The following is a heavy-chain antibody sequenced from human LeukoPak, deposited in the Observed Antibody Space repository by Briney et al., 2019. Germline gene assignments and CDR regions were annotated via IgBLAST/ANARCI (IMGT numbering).Heavy chain of an antibody. Sequence: GGSLRLSCAASGFIFSRYGMNWVRQAPGKGLDWVGAINTNGATTVYADSVKGRFTIFRDNSKNTLYLQMNSLRAEDTAVYYCARGGRYGDLDYWGQGTLVTVSS. CDR2: INTNGATT. CDR1: GFIFSRYG. CDR3: ARGGRYGDLDY. V-gene: IGHV3-23*01. J-gene: IGHJ4*02. D-gene: IGHD4-17*01.